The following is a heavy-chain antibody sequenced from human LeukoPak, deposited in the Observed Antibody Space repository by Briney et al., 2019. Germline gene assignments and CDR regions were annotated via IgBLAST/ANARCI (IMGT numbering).Heavy chain of an antibody. V-gene: IGHV4-30-2*01. Sequence: SETLSLTCAVYGGSFSGYSWSWIRQPPGKGLEWIGYIYHSGSTYYNPSLKSRVTISVDRSKNQFSLKLSSVTAADTAVYYCARAPIVVVPAARGYYYYYYGMDVWGQGTTVTVSS. CDR3: ARAPIVVVPAARGYYYYYYGMDV. D-gene: IGHD2-2*01. CDR1: GGSFSGYS. J-gene: IGHJ6*02. CDR2: IYHSGST.